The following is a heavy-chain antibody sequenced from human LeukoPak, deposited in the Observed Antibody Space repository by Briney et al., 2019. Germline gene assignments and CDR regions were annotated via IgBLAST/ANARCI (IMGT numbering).Heavy chain of an antibody. CDR1: GFTFSSYA. J-gene: IGHJ1*01. V-gene: IGHV3-23*01. Sequence: PGGSLRLSCAASGFTFSSYAMSWVRQAPGKGLEWVSAISGSGGSTYYADSVKGRFTISRDNSKNTLYLQMNSLRAEDTAVYYCAKALSYGDNGGYFQHWGQGTLVTVSS. CDR3: AKALSYGDNGGYFQH. D-gene: IGHD4-23*01. CDR2: ISGSGGST.